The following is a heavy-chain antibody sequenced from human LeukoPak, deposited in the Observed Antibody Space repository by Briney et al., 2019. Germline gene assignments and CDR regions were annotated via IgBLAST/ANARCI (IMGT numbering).Heavy chain of an antibody. CDR1: GFTFSSYW. CDR3: VRAYNSHFDH. V-gene: IGHV3-74*01. D-gene: IGHD1-1*01. CDR2: IKSDGSST. J-gene: IGHJ4*02. Sequence: GGSLRLSCAASGFTFSSYWMHWVRQATGKGLVCVSRIKSDGSSTSYADSVKGRFTISRDDAKNTLYLQMNSLRAEDTAVYYCVRAYNSHFDHWGQGALVTVSS.